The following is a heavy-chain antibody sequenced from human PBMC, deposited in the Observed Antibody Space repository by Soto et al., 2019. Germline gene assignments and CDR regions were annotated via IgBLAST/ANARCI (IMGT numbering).Heavy chain of an antibody. Sequence: ASETLSLTCTVSGGSISSYYWSWIRQPPGKGLEWIGYIYYSGSTNYNPSLKSRVTISVDTSMNQFSLKLSSVTAADTAVYYCARLYGGYFDYWGQGTLVTVSS. J-gene: IGHJ4*02. CDR2: IYYSGST. V-gene: IGHV4-59*08. CDR3: ARLYGGYFDY. CDR1: GGSISSYY. D-gene: IGHD3-16*01.